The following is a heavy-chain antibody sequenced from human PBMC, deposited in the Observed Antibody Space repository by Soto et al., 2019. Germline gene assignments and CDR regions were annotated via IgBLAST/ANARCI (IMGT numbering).Heavy chain of an antibody. D-gene: IGHD6-13*01. Sequence: SVKVSCKASGYTFTSYGISVVRQAPGQGLEWMGWISAYNGNTNYAQKLQGRVTMTTDTSTSTAYMELRSLRSDDTAVYHCALYRSSCYFDYWGKGTRVTVAS. CDR2: ISAYNGNT. CDR3: ALYRSSCYFDY. V-gene: IGHV1-18*01. J-gene: IGHJ4*02. CDR1: GYTFTSYG.